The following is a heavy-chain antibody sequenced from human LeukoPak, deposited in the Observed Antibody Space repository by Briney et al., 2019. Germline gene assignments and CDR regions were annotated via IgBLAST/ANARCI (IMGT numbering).Heavy chain of an antibody. CDR2: IYYSGST. V-gene: IGHV4-59*01. CDR1: GGSISSYY. CDR3: ARGQWLGDY. J-gene: IGHJ4*02. D-gene: IGHD6-19*01. Sequence: SETLSLTCTVSGGSISSYYWSWIRQPPGKGLEWIGYIYYSGSTNYNPSLTSRVTISVDTSKNQFSLKLSSVTAADTAVYYCARGQWLGDYWGQGTLVTVSS.